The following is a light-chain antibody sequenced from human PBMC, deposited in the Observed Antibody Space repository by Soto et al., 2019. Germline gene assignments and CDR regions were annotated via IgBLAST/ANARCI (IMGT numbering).Light chain of an antibody. CDR1: QSISRW. V-gene: IGKV1-5*01. J-gene: IGKJ1*01. CDR2: DAS. CDR3: QQYNTFWT. Sequence: DIRMTQSPSTLSSSVGDIVTIRCRASQSISRWLAWYQQKPGKAPNLLIYDASSLQSGVPSRFSGSGSGTEFTLTISSLQPDDFATYYCQQYNTFWTFGQGTKVDIK.